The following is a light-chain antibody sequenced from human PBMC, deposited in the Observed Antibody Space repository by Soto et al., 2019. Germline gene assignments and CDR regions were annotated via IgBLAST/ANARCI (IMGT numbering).Light chain of an antibody. Sequence: ILMTQSPSTLSASVGDRVTITCRASQSTDTWLAWYQQKPGKAPKLLIYGASNLESGVPSRFSGSGSGTEFTLTISSLQPDDFATYYCQQYNSYWTFGQGTKVDIK. CDR3: QQYNSYWT. CDR1: QSTDTW. J-gene: IGKJ1*01. CDR2: GAS. V-gene: IGKV1-5*01.